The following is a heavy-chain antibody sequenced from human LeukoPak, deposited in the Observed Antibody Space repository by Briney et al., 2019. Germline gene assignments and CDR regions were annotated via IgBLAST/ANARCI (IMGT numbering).Heavy chain of an antibody. J-gene: IGHJ4*02. CDR1: GGSISSSPYY. D-gene: IGHD3-10*01. CDR3: AANSADYNTLGSSYKV. CDR2: IYYSGTT. Sequence: SETLSLTCTVSGGSISSSPYYWGWIRQPPGKGLEWIGSIYYSGTTHYSPSLESRVTISVDTSKNHFSLKLSSVTAADTAVYYCAANSADYNTLGSSYKVWGQGTLVTVSS. V-gene: IGHV4-39*02.